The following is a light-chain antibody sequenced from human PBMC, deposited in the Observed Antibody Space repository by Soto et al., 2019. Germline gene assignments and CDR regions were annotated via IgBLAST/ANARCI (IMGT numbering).Light chain of an antibody. V-gene: IGKV1-9*01. J-gene: IGKJ3*01. CDR3: QQLNSFPLT. Sequence: DIQLTQSPSFLSASVGDRVTITCQASQGISSYLAWYQQNPGKAPKLLIYAASTLQSGVPSRFSGSGSGTEFTLTISSLQPEDVASYYCQQLNSFPLTFGPGTKVDIK. CDR1: QGISSY. CDR2: AAS.